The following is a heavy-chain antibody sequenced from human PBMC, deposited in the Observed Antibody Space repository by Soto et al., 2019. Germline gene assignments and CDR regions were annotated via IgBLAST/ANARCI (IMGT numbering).Heavy chain of an antibody. CDR3: ALLRGYYYFEY. Sequence: SETLSLTCTVSGGSVSSGSYYWSWIRQPPGKGLEWIGYIYYSGSTNYNPSLKSRVTISVDTSKNQFSLKLSSVTAADTAVYYCALLRGYYYFEYWGQGTLVTVSS. D-gene: IGHD3-22*01. CDR2: IYYSGST. J-gene: IGHJ4*02. CDR1: GGSVSSGSYY. V-gene: IGHV4-61*01.